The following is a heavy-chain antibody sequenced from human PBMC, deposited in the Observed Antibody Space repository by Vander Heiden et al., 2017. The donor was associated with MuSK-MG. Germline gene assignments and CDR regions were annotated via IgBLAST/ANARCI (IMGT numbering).Heavy chain of an antibody. D-gene: IGHD3-3*01. CDR2: IIPIFGTA. J-gene: IGHJ6*03. CDR3: AREVSVSGYYYYMDV. CDR1: GVTFNSYA. V-gene: IGHV1-69*01. Sequence: QVQLVQSGAEVKKPGSSVKVSCKGSGVTFNSYAIGWVRQAPGQGLEWMGGIIPIFGTANYAQKFQGRVTITADESTSTAYMELSSLRSEDTAVYYCAREVSVSGYYYYMDVWGKGTTVTVSS.